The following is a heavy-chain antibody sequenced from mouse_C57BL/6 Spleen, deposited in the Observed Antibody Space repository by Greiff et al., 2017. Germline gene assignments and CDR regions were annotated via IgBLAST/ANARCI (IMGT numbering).Heavy chain of an antibody. CDR1: GFTFSSYG. CDR2: ISSGGSYT. J-gene: IGHJ3*01. V-gene: IGHV5-6*01. Sequence: EVQLVESGGDLVKPGGSLKLSCAASGFTFSSYGMSWVRQTPDKRLEWVATISSGGSYTYYPDSVKGRFTISRDNAKNTLYLQMSSLKSEDTAMYYCARHVDYEAWFAYWGQGTLVTVSA. CDR3: ARHVDYEAWFAY. D-gene: IGHD2-4*01.